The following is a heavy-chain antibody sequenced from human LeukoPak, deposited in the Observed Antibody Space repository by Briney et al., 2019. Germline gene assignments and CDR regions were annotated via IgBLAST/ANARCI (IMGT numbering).Heavy chain of an antibody. CDR2: IYSGGST. CDR1: GFTVSSNY. CDR3: ARDRGVAAAGIQH. V-gene: IGHV3-53*01. D-gene: IGHD6-13*01. Sequence: GGSLRLSCAASGFTVSSNYMSWVRQAPGKGLEWVSVIYSGGSTYYADSVKGRFTISRDNSKNTLYLQMNSLRAEDTAVYYCARDRGVAAAGIQHWGQGTLVTVSS. J-gene: IGHJ1*01.